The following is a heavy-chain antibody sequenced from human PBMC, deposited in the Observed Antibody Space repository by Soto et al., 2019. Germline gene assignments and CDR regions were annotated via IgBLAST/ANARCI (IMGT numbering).Heavy chain of an antibody. CDR3: GNDPYGDSLAS. J-gene: IGHJ1*01. CDR1: GGSISSYY. V-gene: IGHV4-59*01. CDR2: IYYSGST. Sequence: PSETLSLTCTVSGGSISSYYWSWIRQPPGKGLEWIGYIYYSGSTNYNPSLKSRVTISVDTSKNQFSLKLSSVTAADTAVYYCGNDPYGDSLASWARGPLVPFSS. D-gene: IGHD4-17*01.